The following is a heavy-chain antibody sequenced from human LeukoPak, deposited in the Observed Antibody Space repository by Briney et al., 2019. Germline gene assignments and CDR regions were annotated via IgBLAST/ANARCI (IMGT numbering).Heavy chain of an antibody. J-gene: IGHJ4*02. CDR1: GFTFGNYG. D-gene: IGHD2-8*01. CDR2: ISGSTIST. CDR3: ARVSTNSCCYFDY. V-gene: IGHV3-23*01. Sequence: GGSLRLSCVASGFTFGNYGMSWVRQAPGKGLEWVSTISGSTISTYYADSVKGRFTISRDSSKNTLYLQMNSLRAEDTAVYFCARVSTNSCCYFDYWGQGTLVTVSS.